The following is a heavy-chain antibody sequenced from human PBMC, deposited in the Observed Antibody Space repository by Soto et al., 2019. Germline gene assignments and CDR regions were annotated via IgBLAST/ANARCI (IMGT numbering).Heavy chain of an antibody. Sequence: QVHLQESGPGVVKPSQALSLTCTVSGCSISSGGYYWSWLRQHPGQGLEWIGYIYYSVSTYYNPSLKSRVTISVDTSKKQFSLKLSSVTAADTAVYYCARGPGSMAKIDYWGQGTLVTVSS. CDR1: GCSISSGGYY. D-gene: IGHD2-2*01. J-gene: IGHJ4*02. CDR2: IYYSVST. CDR3: ARGPGSMAKIDY. V-gene: IGHV4-31*03.